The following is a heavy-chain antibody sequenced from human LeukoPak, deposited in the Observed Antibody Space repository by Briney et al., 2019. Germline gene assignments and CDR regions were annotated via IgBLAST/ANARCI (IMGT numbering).Heavy chain of an antibody. CDR1: GGSISSGSYY. CDR3: VRGRDGEDLYLDY. D-gene: IGHD3-10*01. V-gene: IGHV4-30-4*01. Sequence: SQTLSLTCTVSGGSISSGSYYWSWVRQPPGRGLEWIGYIYYRGSTYYNPSLKSRVTILLDTSKNQFSLTLSSVTAADTAVYYCVRGRDGEDLYLDYWGQGTLVTVSS. CDR2: IYYRGST. J-gene: IGHJ4*02.